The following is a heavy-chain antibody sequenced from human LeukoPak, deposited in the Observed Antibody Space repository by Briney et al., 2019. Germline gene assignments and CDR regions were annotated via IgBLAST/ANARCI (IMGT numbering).Heavy chain of an antibody. Sequence: SETLSLTCTVSGVSISSYYWSWIRQPPGKGLEWIGYIYYSGSTNYNPSLKRRVNISVDTSKNQFSLKLSSVTAADTAVYFCARVGYYDSSGPMGYYCDYWGRGTLDTVSS. J-gene: IGHJ4*02. D-gene: IGHD3-22*01. CDR2: IYYSGST. CDR1: GVSISSYY. V-gene: IGHV4-59*01. CDR3: ARVGYYDSSGPMGYYCDY.